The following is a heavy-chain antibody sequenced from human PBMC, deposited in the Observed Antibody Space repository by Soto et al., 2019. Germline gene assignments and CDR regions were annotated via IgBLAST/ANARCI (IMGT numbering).Heavy chain of an antibody. CDR1: GGSISSYY. Sequence: SETLSLTCAVSGGSISSYYWSWIRQPPGKGLEWIGYIYYSGSTNYNPSLKSRVTISVDTSKNQFSLKLSSVTAADTAVYYCARSRIEAAGTVYHWGQGTLVTVSS. D-gene: IGHD6-13*01. CDR3: ARSRIEAAGTVYH. J-gene: IGHJ5*02. V-gene: IGHV4-59*08. CDR2: IYYSGST.